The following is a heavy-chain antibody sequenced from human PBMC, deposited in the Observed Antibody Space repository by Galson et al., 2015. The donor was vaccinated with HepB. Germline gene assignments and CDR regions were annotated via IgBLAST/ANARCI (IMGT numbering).Heavy chain of an antibody. J-gene: IGHJ4*02. Sequence: QSGAEVKKPGESLRISCKASGYSFTTFWISWVRQMPGEGLEWMGRIDPSDSYTNYSPSFQGHVTISADKSISTAYLQWSSLKASDTAMYYCASRQYYYGSGTYYNVSDYWGQGTLVTVSS. CDR1: GYSFTTFW. V-gene: IGHV5-10-1*01. CDR2: IDPSDSYT. CDR3: ASRQYYYGSGTYYNVSDY. D-gene: IGHD3-10*01.